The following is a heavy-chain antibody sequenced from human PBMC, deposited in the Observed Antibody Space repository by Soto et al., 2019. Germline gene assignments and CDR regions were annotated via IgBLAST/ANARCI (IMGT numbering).Heavy chain of an antibody. CDR1: GFTLSNYW. CDR3: ARGGSYYLS. J-gene: IGHJ5*02. CDR2: IKYDGSEK. Sequence: EVQLVESGGGLVQRGGSLRLSCAASGFTLSNYWMTWVRQAPGKGLEWVANIKYDGSEKYYVNSVKGRFTISRDNPKNSLNLQMDSLGAEDTALYYCARGGSYYLSWGQGTLVTVSS. D-gene: IGHD1-26*01. V-gene: IGHV3-7*05.